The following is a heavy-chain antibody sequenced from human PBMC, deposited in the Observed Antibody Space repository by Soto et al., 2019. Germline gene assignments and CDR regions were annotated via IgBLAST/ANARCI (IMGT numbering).Heavy chain of an antibody. CDR1: GFTFSSYA. Sequence: QVQLVESGGGVVQPGRSLRLSCAASGFTFSSYAMHWVRQAPGKGLEWVAVISYDGSNKYYADSVKGRFTISRDNSKNTLYLQMNSLRAEDMAVYYCARPRDGWYFDLWGRGTLVTVSS. V-gene: IGHV3-30-3*01. J-gene: IGHJ2*01. CDR2: ISYDGSNK. CDR3: ARPRDGWYFDL.